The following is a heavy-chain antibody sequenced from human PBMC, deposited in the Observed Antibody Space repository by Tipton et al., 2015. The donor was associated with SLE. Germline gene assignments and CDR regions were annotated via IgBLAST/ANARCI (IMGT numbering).Heavy chain of an antibody. CDR3: AGEGSYCSSSSCHLDY. CDR2: ITPYNGNT. J-gene: IGHJ4*02. D-gene: IGHD2-2*01. CDR1: GYTFDAFG. V-gene: IGHV1-18*01. Sequence: QSGAEVKKPGASVKVSCQASGYTFDAFGFTWVRQAPGQGLQWMGWITPYNGNTNYAERFQGRVTMTTDTSTRTAYMELRSLRSDVSAVYCCAGEGSYCSSSSCHLDYWGQGTLVTVSS.